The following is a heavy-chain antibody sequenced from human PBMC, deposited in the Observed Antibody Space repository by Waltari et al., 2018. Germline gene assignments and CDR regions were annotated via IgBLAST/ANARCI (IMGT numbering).Heavy chain of an antibody. CDR1: GFTFSSSW. D-gene: IGHD6-19*01. V-gene: IGHV3-7*01. CDR3: GSGWQIDY. Sequence: EVQLVESGGGLVQPGGSLRLSCAASGFTFSSSWMSWVRQAPGKGLEWVDNIKKDGSEKKELESVQGRFNISSDNAKNSLYLQMNSLRAEDTAVYYCGSGWQIDYWGQGALVTVSS. CDR2: IKKDGSEK. J-gene: IGHJ4*02.